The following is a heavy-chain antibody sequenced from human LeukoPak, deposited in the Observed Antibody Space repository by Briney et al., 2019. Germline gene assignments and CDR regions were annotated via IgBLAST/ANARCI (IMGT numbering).Heavy chain of an antibody. J-gene: IGHJ4*02. CDR3: ARDDGRRATSTVVFGN. Sequence: GGSLRLSCAASGFTFDDYAMHWVRQAPGKGLEWVSGISRNSGSIGYADSVKGRFTISRDNAKNSLYLQMNSLRAEDTAMYYCARDDGRRATSTVVFGNWGQGTLVTVSS. CDR1: GFTFDDYA. D-gene: IGHD2-2*01. V-gene: IGHV3-9*01. CDR2: ISRNSGSI.